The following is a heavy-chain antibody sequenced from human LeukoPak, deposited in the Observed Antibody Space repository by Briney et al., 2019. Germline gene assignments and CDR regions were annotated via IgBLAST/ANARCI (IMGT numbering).Heavy chain of an antibody. CDR2: ISAYNSNT. J-gene: IGHJ4*02. D-gene: IGHD2-21*02. CDR1: GYTFTSYG. V-gene: IGHV1-18*01. CDR3: ARYRIGCGGDCYSLVDY. Sequence: ASVKVSCKASGYTFTSYGISWVRQAPGQGLEWMGWISAYNSNTNCAQKLQGRVTMTTDTSTSTAYMELRSLRSDDTAVYYCARYRIGCGGDCYSLVDYWGQGTLVTVSS.